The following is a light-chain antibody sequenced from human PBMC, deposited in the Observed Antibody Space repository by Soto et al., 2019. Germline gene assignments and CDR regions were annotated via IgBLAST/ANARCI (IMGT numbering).Light chain of an antibody. V-gene: IGKV1-17*01. CDR2: AAS. CDR1: QDIRND. CDR3: LQHTGCPIT. Sequence: EIQMTQSPSSLSASFVDTFTITCRASQDIRNDLGWFQQKPGKAPKRLIYAASTLQSGVPSRFSGSGSGTEFTLTISGLQPEDFATYYCLQHTGCPITFGQGTRLEI. J-gene: IGKJ5*01.